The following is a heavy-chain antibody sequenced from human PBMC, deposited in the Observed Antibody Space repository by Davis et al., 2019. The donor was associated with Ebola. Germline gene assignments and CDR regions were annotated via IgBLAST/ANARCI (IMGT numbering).Heavy chain of an antibody. V-gene: IGHV3-30*02. J-gene: IGHJ4*02. CDR3: AKDLYVWDY. CDR2: IWNDGSNK. Sequence: GESLKISCAASGFTFSTYGMHWVRQAPGKGLEWVAFIWNDGSNKYYADSVKGRFTISRDNSKNTLYLEMNRLRGEDTAVYYCAKDLYVWDYWGQGTLVTVSS. CDR1: GFTFSTYG. D-gene: IGHD2/OR15-2a*01.